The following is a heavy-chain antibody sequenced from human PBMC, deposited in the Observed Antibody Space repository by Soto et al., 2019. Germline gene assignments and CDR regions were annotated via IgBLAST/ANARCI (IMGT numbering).Heavy chain of an antibody. CDR1: GGSISSGIYY. J-gene: IGHJ4*02. D-gene: IGHD1-26*01. Sequence: QVQLQESGPGLVKPSQTLSLTCTVSGGSISSGIYYWSWIRQNPGKGLEWIGHIYYSGSTYYNPSLKSRVSISVDTSKNQFSLKLHSVTAADTAVYYCARVARGRVVGATPPCFDYWGQGTLVTVSS. CDR3: ARVARGRVVGATPPCFDY. V-gene: IGHV4-31*03. CDR2: IYYSGST.